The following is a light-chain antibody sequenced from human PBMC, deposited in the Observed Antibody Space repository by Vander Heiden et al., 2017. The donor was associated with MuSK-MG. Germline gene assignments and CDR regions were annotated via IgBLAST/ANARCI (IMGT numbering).Light chain of an antibody. CDR1: QGISNS. CDR3: QQDVNTPLT. J-gene: IGKJ4*01. Sequence: DIQMTQSPSSLSASVGDRVTITCRASQGISNSLAWYQQKPGKAPELLLYGASRLESGVPSRFSGSGSGTDYTLTINSLQPEDFAAYYCQQDVNTPLTFGGRTKVEIK. V-gene: IGKV1-NL1*01. CDR2: GAS.